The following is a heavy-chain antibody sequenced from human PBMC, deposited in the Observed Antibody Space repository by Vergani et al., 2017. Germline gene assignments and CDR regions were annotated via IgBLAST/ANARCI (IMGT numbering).Heavy chain of an antibody. CDR2: ISGSGGST. CDR1: GFTFSSYA. Sequence: EVQLLESGGGLVQPGGSLRLSCAASGFTFSSYAMSWVRQAPGKGLAWVSAISGSGGSTYYADSVKGRFTISRDNSKNTLYLQMNSLRAEDTAVYYCAQTSRAVYYYMDVWGKGTTVTVSS. J-gene: IGHJ6*03. CDR3: AQTSRAVYYYMDV. V-gene: IGHV3-23*01. D-gene: IGHD6-6*01.